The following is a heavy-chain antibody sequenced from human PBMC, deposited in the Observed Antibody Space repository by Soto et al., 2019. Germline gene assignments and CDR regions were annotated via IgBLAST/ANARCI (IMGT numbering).Heavy chain of an antibody. CDR1: GFTFSSYA. CDR3: ARDGVRGSSWYFLYYYGMDV. CDR2: ISYDGSNK. V-gene: IGHV3-30-3*01. D-gene: IGHD6-13*01. Sequence: GGSLRLSCAASGFTFSSYAMHWVRQAPGKGLEWVAVISYDGSNKYYADSVKGRFTISRDNSKNTLYLQMNSLRAEDTAVYYCARDGVRGSSWYFLYYYGMDVWGQGTTVTVSS. J-gene: IGHJ6*02.